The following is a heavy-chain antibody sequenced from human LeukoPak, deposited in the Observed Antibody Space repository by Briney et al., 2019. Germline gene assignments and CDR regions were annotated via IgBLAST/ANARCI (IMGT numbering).Heavy chain of an antibody. J-gene: IGHJ4*02. CDR1: GGSISSYY. D-gene: IGHD5-18*01. CDR3: SRFRGYNYGFSDF. Sequence: SETLSLTCTVSGGSISSYYWGWIRQPPGMGLEWIGSIYYSGSSYYNPSLKSRVTISVDTSKDQFSLKLNSVTAADTAIYYCSRFRGYNYGFSDFWGQGTLVTVSS. V-gene: IGHV4-39*07. CDR2: IYYSGSS.